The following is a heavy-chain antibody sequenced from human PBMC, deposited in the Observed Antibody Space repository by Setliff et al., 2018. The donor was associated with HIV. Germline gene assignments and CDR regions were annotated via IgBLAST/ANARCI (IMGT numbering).Heavy chain of an antibody. CDR3: ARDPGYKSTWYGVFDI. CDR1: GYTFSDYY. V-gene: IGHV1-2*02. J-gene: IGHJ3*02. D-gene: IGHD6-13*01. Sequence: ASVKVSCKASGYTFSDYYMHWVRQAPGQGLEWMGWINPNSGGTNYAQKFQGRVNMTRDTSISTTYMELSRLRSDDTAVYYCARDPGYKSTWYGVFDIWGQGTRGT. CDR2: INPNSGGT.